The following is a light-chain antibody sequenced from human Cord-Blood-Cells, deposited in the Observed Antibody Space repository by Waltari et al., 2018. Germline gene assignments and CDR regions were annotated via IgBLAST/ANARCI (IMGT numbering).Light chain of an antibody. CDR2: DAS. CDR3: QQFNSYPPT. J-gene: IGKJ4*01. Sequence: AIQLTESPSSLSASVGDRVTITCRASQGISSALAWYQQKPGKTRKLLIYDASSLESGVPSRFSGSGSGTDFTLTISSLQPEDFATYYCQQFNSYPPTFGGGTKVEIK. CDR1: QGISSA. V-gene: IGKV1-13*02.